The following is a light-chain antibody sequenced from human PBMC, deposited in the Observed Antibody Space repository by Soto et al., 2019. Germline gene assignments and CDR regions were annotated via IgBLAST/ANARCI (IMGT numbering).Light chain of an antibody. V-gene: IGLV3-21*04. CDR2: YDS. J-gene: IGLJ2*01. CDR3: QVWDSSSDHVV. Sequence: SYELTQPPSVSVAPGKTARITCGENNIGSTSVHWYRQRPGQAPLLVIYYDSDRPSGIPERFSGSNSGNTATLTISRVEAGDEADYYCQVWDSSSDHVVFGGGTKLTVL. CDR1: NIGSTS.